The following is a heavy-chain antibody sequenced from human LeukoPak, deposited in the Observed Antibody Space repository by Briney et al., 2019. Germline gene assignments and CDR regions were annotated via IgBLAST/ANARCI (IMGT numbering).Heavy chain of an antibody. D-gene: IGHD2-15*01. CDR3: VRGYSFGPYGMDV. CDR2: ISDSGGST. CDR1: GFPFSSYA. V-gene: IGHV3-64D*09. Sequence: GGSPRLPCSASGFPFSSYAMHWVRQAPGKGLEYVSAISDSGGSTYYADSVKGRFTISRDNSKNTLYLQMSSLRAEDTAVYFCVRGYSFGPYGMDVWGQGTTVTVSS. J-gene: IGHJ6*02.